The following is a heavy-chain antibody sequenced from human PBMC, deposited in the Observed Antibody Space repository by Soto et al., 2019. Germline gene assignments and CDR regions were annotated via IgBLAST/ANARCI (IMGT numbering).Heavy chain of an antibody. V-gene: IGHV4-31*01. J-gene: IGHJ4*02. Sequence: SETLSLTCFVSGGSISSGGHYWSWIRQHPGKGLEWIGYISDSGKTYYSPSPKSQFTISLDRSKNHFSLKLTSVTAADTAVYYCARTGGSFFDFWGQGTLVTVSS. D-gene: IGHD1-26*01. CDR1: GGSISSGGHY. CDR2: ISDSGKT. CDR3: ARTGGSFFDF.